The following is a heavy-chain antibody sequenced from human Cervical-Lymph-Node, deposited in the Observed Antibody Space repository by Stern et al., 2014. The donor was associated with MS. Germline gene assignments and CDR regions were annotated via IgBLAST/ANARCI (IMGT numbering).Heavy chain of an antibody. Sequence: VQLVQSGAEVKKPGESLRISCKGSGYHFPSYWIAWVRQMPGKGLEWLGIIYLGDSETQYSAAFQGQVHISADKSISPAYMQWDSLKASDTAMYYCARDKVDCSGGSCHPPFFAYWGQGTLVTVSS. J-gene: IGHJ4*02. CDR2: IYLGDSET. D-gene: IGHD2-15*01. V-gene: IGHV5-51*01. CDR3: ARDKVDCSGGSCHPPFFAY. CDR1: GYHFPSYW.